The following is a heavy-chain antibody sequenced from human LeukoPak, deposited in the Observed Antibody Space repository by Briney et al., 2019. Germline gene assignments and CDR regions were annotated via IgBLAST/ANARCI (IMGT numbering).Heavy chain of an antibody. Sequence: GGSLRLSCAASGFPFDDYAMHWVRQAPGKGLEWVSGISWNSGSIGYADSVKGRFTISRDNAKNSLYLQMNSLRAEDTALYYCAKGLDYYDSSGAFDIWGQGTMVTVSS. J-gene: IGHJ3*02. CDR2: ISWNSGSI. V-gene: IGHV3-9*01. CDR1: GFPFDDYA. D-gene: IGHD3-22*01. CDR3: AKGLDYYDSSGAFDI.